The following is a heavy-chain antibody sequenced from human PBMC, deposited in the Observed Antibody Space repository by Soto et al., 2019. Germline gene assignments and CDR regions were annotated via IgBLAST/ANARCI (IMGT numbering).Heavy chain of an antibody. CDR3: ASDPYYYASGY. V-gene: IGHV3-11*01. CDR1: GFIFSDLY. D-gene: IGHD3-10*01. J-gene: IGHJ4*02. CDR2: ISGGGETI. Sequence: GGSLRLSCAASGFIFSDLYMTWIRQAPGKGLEWLSYISGGGETIHYADSVKSRFTVSRDNARRSLYLQMNSLRAEDTAVYYCASDPYYYASGYWGQGTLVTVSS.